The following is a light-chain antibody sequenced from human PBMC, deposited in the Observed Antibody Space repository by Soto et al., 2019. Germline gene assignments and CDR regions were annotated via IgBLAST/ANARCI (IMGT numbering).Light chain of an antibody. Sequence: EIVMTQSPATLSVSLGESATLSCRASQSVVTNLAWYQQTPGQAPRLLIYAASTRATGIPARFSGSGSGTEFNLTISSLQSGDFAVYYCQQYYNWRQHTFGQGTKLEIK. CDR1: QSVVTN. CDR2: AAS. CDR3: QQYYNWRQHT. J-gene: IGKJ2*01. V-gene: IGKV3-15*01.